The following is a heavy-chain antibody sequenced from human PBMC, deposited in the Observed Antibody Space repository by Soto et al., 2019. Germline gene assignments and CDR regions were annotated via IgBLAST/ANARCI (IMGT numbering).Heavy chain of an antibody. V-gene: IGHV1-46*01. Sequence: QVQLVQSGAEVKKPGASVKVSCKASGYTFTNSYIHWVRQAPGQGLEWMALLNPNGGSTNYAQNCKGRVTVTRDTSTSTVYMELTSLTSEDTAVYYCARNLAAGDYWGQGTLVTVSS. J-gene: IGHJ4*02. CDR1: GYTFTNSY. D-gene: IGHD6-13*01. CDR2: LNPNGGST. CDR3: ARNLAAGDY.